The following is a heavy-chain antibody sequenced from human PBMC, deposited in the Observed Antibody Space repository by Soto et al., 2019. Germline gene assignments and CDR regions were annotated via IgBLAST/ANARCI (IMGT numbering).Heavy chain of an antibody. Sequence: QVQLQESGPGLVKPSGTLSLTCAVSGDSVSSPYYWCWVRQPPGKGLEWIGEVFHTGTTCYNPSLGRRVTISMDKSHNQFSLDLTSVTAAGTAVYYCARSAGWYAVHSWGPGTLVIVSS. D-gene: IGHD6-19*01. CDR1: GDSVSSPYY. J-gene: IGHJ4*02. V-gene: IGHV4-4*02. CDR3: ARSAGWYAVHS. CDR2: VFHTGTT.